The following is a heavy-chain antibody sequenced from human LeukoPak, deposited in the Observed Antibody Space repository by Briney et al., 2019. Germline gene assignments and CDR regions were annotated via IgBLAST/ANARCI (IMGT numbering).Heavy chain of an antibody. Sequence: GGSLRLSCAASGFTFSSCAMSWVRQAPGKGLEWVSTAGVGAGSTYYADSVKGRFTISRDNSKNTLYLQMNSLGAEDTAVYYCAKDRIRDGGIDFDYWGQGTLVTVSS. CDR1: GFTFSSCA. D-gene: IGHD2-15*01. V-gene: IGHV3-23*01. J-gene: IGHJ4*02. CDR3: AKDRIRDGGIDFDY. CDR2: AGVGAGST.